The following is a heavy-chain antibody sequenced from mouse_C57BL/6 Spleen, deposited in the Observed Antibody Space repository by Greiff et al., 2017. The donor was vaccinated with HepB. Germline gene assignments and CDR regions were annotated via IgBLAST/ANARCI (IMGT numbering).Heavy chain of an antibody. CDR2: IRNKANGYTT. J-gene: IGHJ2*01. D-gene: IGHD2-5*01. Sequence: EVQLVESGGGLVQPGGSLSLSCAASGFTFTDYYMSWVRQPPGKALEWLGFIRNKANGYTTEYSASVKGRFTISRDNSQSILYLQMNALRAEDSATYYCARLRDSNYDYFDYWGQGTTLTVSS. CDR1: GFTFTDYY. CDR3: ARLRDSNYDYFDY. V-gene: IGHV7-3*01.